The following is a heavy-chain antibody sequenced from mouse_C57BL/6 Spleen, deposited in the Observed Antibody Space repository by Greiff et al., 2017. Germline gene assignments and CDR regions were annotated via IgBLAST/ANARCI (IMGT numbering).Heavy chain of an antibody. CDR1: GFTFSSYA. CDR2: ISSGGDYI. CDR3: TRNYGSSYVGVWFAY. D-gene: IGHD1-1*01. Sequence: EVMLVESGEGLVKPGGSLKLSCAASGFTFSSYAMSWVRQTPEKRLEWVAYISSGGDYIYYADTVKGRFTISRDNARNTLYLQMSSLKYEDTAMYYCTRNYGSSYVGVWFAYWGQGTLVTVSA. V-gene: IGHV5-9-1*02. J-gene: IGHJ3*01.